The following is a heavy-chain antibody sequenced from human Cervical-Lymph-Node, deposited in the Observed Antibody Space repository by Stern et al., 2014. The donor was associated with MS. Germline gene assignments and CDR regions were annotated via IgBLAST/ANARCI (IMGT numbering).Heavy chain of an antibody. D-gene: IGHD2-2*01. CDR1: GFRFDDYA. CDR3: AKDMSQLLGASHYFYSGMDV. Sequence: EVQLVESGGGLVQPGRSLRLSCAASGFRFDDYAMHWVRQAPGKGLEWVSGISWNSDSIGYADSVKGRFTISRDYAKKSLYLQMNSLRAEDTALYYCAKDMSQLLGASHYFYSGMDVWGQGTTVTVSS. CDR2: ISWNSDSI. V-gene: IGHV3-9*01. J-gene: IGHJ6*02.